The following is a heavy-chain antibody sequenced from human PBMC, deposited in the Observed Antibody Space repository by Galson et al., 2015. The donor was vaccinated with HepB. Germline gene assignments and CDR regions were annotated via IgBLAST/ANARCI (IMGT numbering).Heavy chain of an antibody. CDR1: GDSVSSNSAA. Sequence: CAISGDSVSSNSAAWSWVRQSPSRGLEWLGRTYYRSKWYNDYAVSVKSRITINPDTSKNQFSLKLSSVTAADTAVYYCARAPQVPAAMWVGAFDIWGQGTMVTVSS. CDR2: TYYRSKWYN. D-gene: IGHD2-2*01. J-gene: IGHJ3*02. V-gene: IGHV6-1*01. CDR3: ARAPQVPAAMWVGAFDI.